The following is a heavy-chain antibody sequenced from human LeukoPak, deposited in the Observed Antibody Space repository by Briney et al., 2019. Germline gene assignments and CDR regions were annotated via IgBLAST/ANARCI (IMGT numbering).Heavy chain of an antibody. J-gene: IGHJ6*03. V-gene: IGHV4-4*07. CDR3: ARDLGDYGGNSDYYYYMDV. Sequence: PSETLSLTCTVSGGSISSYYWSWIRQPAGKGLEWIGRIYTSGSTNYNPSLKSRVTMSVDTSKNQFSLKLSSVTAADTAVYYCARDLGDYGGNSDYYYYMDVWGKGTTVTISS. CDR1: GGSISSYY. D-gene: IGHD4-23*01. CDR2: IYTSGST.